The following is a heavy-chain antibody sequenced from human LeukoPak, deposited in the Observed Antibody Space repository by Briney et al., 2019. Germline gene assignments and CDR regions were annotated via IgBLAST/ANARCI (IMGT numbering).Heavy chain of an antibody. D-gene: IGHD5-12*01. J-gene: IGHJ6*03. CDR3: AKEATILVYYYYYMDV. Sequence: GGSLRLSCAASGFTFSSYWMSWVRQAPGKGLEWVANIKQDGSEKYYVDSVKGRFTISRDNAKNSLYLQMNSLRAEDTAVYYCAKEATILVYYYYYMDVWGKGTTVTISS. CDR1: GFTFSSYW. CDR2: IKQDGSEK. V-gene: IGHV3-7*01.